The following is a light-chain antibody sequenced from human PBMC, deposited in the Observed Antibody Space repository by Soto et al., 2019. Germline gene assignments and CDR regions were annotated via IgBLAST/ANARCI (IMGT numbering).Light chain of an antibody. V-gene: IGLV2-23*01. Sequence: QSALTQPASVSGSPGQSITISCTGTSSDVGSYNFVSWYQQHPGKAPKLMIYEGSKRPSGVSNRFSGSKSGNTASLTISGLQAEDEADYYCSSYAGSSTSVVFGGGTKLTVL. CDR3: SSYAGSSTSVV. J-gene: IGLJ2*01. CDR2: EGS. CDR1: SSDVGSYNF.